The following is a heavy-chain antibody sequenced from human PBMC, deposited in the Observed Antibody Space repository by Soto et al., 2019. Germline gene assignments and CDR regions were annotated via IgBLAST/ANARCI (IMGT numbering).Heavy chain of an antibody. V-gene: IGHV5-51*01. D-gene: IGHD5-12*01. CDR3: ARQDGYALYYFDS. CDR1: GYSFTSYW. J-gene: IGHJ4*02. Sequence: GESMKISCKGSGYSFTSYWIGWVRQMPGKGLEWMGIIYPGDSDTRYSPSFRGQVTISADKSISSAYLQWSSLKASDTAMYYCARQDGYALYYFDSWGQGTLVTVSS. CDR2: IYPGDSDT.